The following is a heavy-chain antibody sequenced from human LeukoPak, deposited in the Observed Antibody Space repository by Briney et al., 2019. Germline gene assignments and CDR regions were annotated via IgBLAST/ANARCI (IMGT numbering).Heavy chain of an antibody. CDR2: IKQDGSER. V-gene: IGHV3-7*01. CDR3: AKPITISGATDGFDI. D-gene: IGHD3-3*01. Sequence: PGGSLRLSCAVSGFAFSTYWMNWVRQAPGKGLEWVANIKQDGSERYYVGSVKGRFTISRDNAKNSLYMQMNSLRAEDTAVYYCAKPITISGATDGFDIWGQGTKVTVSS. CDR1: GFAFSTYW. J-gene: IGHJ3*02.